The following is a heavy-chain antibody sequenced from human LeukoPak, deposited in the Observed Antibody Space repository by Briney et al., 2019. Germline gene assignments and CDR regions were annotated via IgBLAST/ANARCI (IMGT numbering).Heavy chain of an antibody. D-gene: IGHD3-10*01. J-gene: IGHJ4*02. V-gene: IGHV3-48*01. CDR3: ARGRGGYYFDY. Sequence: TGGSLRLSCVASGFTFSSYSMNWVRQAPGKGLEWVSYISSSSSTIYYADSVKGRFTISRDNAKNSLNLQMNSLRAEDTAVYYCARGRGGYYFDYWGQGTLVTVCS. CDR2: ISSSSSTI. CDR1: GFTFSSYS.